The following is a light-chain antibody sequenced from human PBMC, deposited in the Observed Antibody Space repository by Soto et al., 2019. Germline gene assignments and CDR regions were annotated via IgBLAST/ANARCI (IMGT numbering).Light chain of an antibody. V-gene: IGLV2-23*02. Sequence: LTEPPPLSGSPWPSIALSCPGSHSVDGSYDLVSWYQQHPGKAPKLMIYEVTKRPSGVSSRFSGSKSGNTASLTISGLQAEDDADYYCCSSAGYGTYVFGTGTKVTVL. CDR2: EVT. CDR3: CSSAGYGTYV. J-gene: IGLJ1*01. CDR1: HSVDGSYDL.